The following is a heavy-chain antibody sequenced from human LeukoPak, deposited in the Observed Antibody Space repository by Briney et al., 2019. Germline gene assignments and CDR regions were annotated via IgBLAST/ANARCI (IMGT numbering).Heavy chain of an antibody. CDR1: GGTFSSYA. J-gene: IGHJ4*02. Sequence: SVKVSCKASGGTFSSYAISWVRQAPGQGLEWMGRIIPILGIANYAQKFQGRVTITADKSTSTAYMELSSLRSEDTAVYYCARDSSYYDSSGYYYTDYWGQGTLVTDSS. CDR2: IIPILGIA. CDR3: ARDSSYYDSSGYYYTDY. D-gene: IGHD3-22*01. V-gene: IGHV1-69*10.